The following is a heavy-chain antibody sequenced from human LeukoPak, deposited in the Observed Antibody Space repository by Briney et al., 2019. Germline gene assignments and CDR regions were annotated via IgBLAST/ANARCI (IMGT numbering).Heavy chain of an antibody. CDR2: ISWNSGSI. D-gene: IGHD3-10*02. V-gene: IGHV3-9*01. J-gene: IGHJ4*02. CDR3: AKVNGRDYFDY. Sequence: GRSLRLSCAASGFTFDDYAMHWVRQAPGKGLEWVSGISWNSGSIGYADSVKGRFTISRDNAKNSLYLQMNSLRAEDTALYYCAKVNGRDYFDYWGQGTLVTVSS. CDR1: GFTFDDYA.